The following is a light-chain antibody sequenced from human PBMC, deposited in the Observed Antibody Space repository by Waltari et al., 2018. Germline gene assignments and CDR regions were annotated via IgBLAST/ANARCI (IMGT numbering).Light chain of an antibody. V-gene: IGLV2-14*01. CDR2: DVT. CDR3: ASYTSTNTVV. J-gene: IGLJ2*01. Sequence: QSALTQPASVSGSPGQSITISCTGTNNDIGYYNFVSWYQRHPGKAPKLMIFDVTRWSSGVSHRFSGSKFGNTASLTISGLQPEDEADYFCASYTSTNTVVFGGGTRVTVL. CDR1: NNDIGYYNF.